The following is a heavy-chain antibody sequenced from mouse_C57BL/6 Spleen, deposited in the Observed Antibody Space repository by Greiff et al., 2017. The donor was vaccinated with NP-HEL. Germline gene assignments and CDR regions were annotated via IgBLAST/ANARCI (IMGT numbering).Heavy chain of an antibody. CDR3: ARKDQYFDV. Sequence: VQLQQPGAELVRPGTSVKLSCKASGYTFTSYWMHWVKQRPGQGLEWIGVIDPSDSYTNYNQKFKGKATLTVDTSSSTAYMQLSSLTSEDSAVYYCARKDQYFDVWGTGTTVTVSS. J-gene: IGHJ1*03. V-gene: IGHV1-59*01. CDR1: GYTFTSYW. CDR2: IDPSDSYT.